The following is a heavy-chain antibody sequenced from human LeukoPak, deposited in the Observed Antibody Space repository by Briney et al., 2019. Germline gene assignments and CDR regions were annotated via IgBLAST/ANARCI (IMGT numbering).Heavy chain of an antibody. J-gene: IGHJ5*02. Sequence: PSETLSLTCTVSGGSISSGGYYWSWIRQPPGKGLEWIGYIYYSGSTNYNPSLKSRVTISVDTSKNQFSLKLSSVTAADTAVYYCARDLKGIAVAGIYNWFDPWGQGTLVTVSS. V-gene: IGHV4-61*08. CDR3: ARDLKGIAVAGIYNWFDP. D-gene: IGHD6-19*01. CDR1: GGSISSGGYY. CDR2: IYYSGST.